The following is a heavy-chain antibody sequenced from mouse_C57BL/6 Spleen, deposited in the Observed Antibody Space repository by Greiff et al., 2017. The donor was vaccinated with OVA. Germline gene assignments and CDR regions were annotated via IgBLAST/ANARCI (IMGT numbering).Heavy chain of an antibody. J-gene: IGHJ3*01. CDR2: ISDGGSYT. CDR1: GFTFSSYA. V-gene: IGHV5-4*01. CDR3: ARLYDYDVRFAY. Sequence: EVQVVESGGGLVKPGGSLKLSCAASGFTFSSYAMSWVRQTPEKRLEWVATISDGGSYTYYPDNVKGRFTISRDNAKNNLYLQMSHLKSEDTAMYYCARLYDYDVRFAYWGQGTLVTVSA. D-gene: IGHD2-4*01.